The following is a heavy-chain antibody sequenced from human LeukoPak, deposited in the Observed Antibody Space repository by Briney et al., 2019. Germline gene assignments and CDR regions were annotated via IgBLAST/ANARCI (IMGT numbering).Heavy chain of an antibody. CDR1: GGSISSGGYS. CDR3: ARVEAVTAIHLGAFDI. CDR2: IYHSGST. Sequence: SQTLSLTCAVSGGSISSGGYSWSWIRQPPGKGLEWIGYIYHSGSTYYNPSLKSRVTISVDRSKNQFSLKLSSVTAADTAVYYCARVEAVTAIHLGAFDIWGQGTMVTVSS. V-gene: IGHV4-30-2*01. D-gene: IGHD2-21*02. J-gene: IGHJ3*02.